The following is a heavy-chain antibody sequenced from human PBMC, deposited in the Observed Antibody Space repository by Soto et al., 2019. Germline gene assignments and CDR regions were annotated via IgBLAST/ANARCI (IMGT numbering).Heavy chain of an antibody. V-gene: IGHV4-39*01. CDR1: GGSISTSSYY. Sequence: SETLSLTCTVSGGSISTSSYYWGWIRQPPGKRLEWLGSIYYSGTTYYNPSLKSRVTISVDRSKNQFSLNLSSVTAADTALFYCARQGGYCSSTSCYRSWFDLWGQGTPVTVSS. J-gene: IGHJ5*02. CDR3: ARQGGYCSSTSCYRSWFDL. CDR2: IYYSGTT. D-gene: IGHD2-2*01.